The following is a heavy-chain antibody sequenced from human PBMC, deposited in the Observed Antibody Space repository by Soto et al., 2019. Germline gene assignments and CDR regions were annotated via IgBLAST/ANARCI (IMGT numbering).Heavy chain of an antibody. J-gene: IGHJ3*02. Sequence: QPGGSLRLSSEASGFTFSGYGMSWVRQVPGKGLEWVSAISGSGGSTYYANSVKGRFTISRDNSKNRLYVQMNSLRAEDTAIYYCAKAGFGKTVYAFDIWGQGTMVPVSS. CDR1: GFTFSGYG. CDR3: AKAGFGKTVYAFDI. V-gene: IGHV3-23*01. D-gene: IGHD3-16*01. CDR2: ISGSGGST.